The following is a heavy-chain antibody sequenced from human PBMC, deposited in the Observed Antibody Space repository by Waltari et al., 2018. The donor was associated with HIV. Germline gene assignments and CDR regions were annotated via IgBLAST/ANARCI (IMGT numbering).Heavy chain of an antibody. CDR2: ISGYNGNT. D-gene: IGHD3-10*01. CDR1: GYTFSAYT. Sequence: VQLVQSGAEMRKPGASVKVSCKASGYTFSAYTISWVRQAPRQGLEWMGWISGYNGNTNYAQKFQGRVNMTTDTSTSTAHMELRSLRSDDTAVYYCARGVSIVRGVMIRGHMDVWGQGTTVTVSS. CDR3: ARGVSIVRGVMIRGHMDV. J-gene: IGHJ6*02. V-gene: IGHV1-18*01.